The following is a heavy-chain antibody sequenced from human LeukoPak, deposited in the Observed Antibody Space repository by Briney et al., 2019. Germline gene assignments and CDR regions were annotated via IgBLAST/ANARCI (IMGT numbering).Heavy chain of an antibody. Sequence: SETLSLTCTVSGGSISSYYWSWIRQPPGKGLEWVGYIYYSGGTNYNPSLKSRVTISVDTSKNQFPLKLSSVTAADTAVYYCAIGGAYCGGDCYGPWGQGTLVTVSS. CDR1: GGSISSYY. D-gene: IGHD2-21*02. J-gene: IGHJ4*02. CDR2: IYYSGGT. V-gene: IGHV4-59*01. CDR3: AIGGAYCGGDCYGP.